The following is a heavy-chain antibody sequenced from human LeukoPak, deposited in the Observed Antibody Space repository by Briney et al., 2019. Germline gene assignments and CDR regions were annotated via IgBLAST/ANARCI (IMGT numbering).Heavy chain of an antibody. CDR3: ARDSVIAAANDAFDI. CDR2: IYSDGRT. CDR1: GFTVSSNY. V-gene: IGHV3-66*01. D-gene: IGHD6-13*01. J-gene: IGHJ3*02. Sequence: GGSLRLSCAASGFTVSSNYINWVRQAPGKGLEWVSLIYSDGRTYYADSVKGRFTISRDNSKNTLYLQMNSLRAEDTAVYYCARDSVIAAANDAFDIWGQETMVTVSS.